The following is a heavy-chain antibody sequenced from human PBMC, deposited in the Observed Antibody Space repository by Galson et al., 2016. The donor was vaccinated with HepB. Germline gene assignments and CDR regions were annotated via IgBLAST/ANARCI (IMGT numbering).Heavy chain of an antibody. J-gene: IGHJ4*02. V-gene: IGHV3-7*04. CDR3: ARAIPQITMVRGVIGNYFDY. Sequence: SLRLSCAASGFIFSAYWMSWVRQAPGKGLEWVANIKQDGSEESYVDSVKGRFTISRDNAKKSLYLQVSSLRVEDTAVYFCARAIPQITMVRGVIGNYFDYWGQGTLVTVSS. D-gene: IGHD3-10*01. CDR1: GFIFSAYW. CDR2: IKQDGSEE.